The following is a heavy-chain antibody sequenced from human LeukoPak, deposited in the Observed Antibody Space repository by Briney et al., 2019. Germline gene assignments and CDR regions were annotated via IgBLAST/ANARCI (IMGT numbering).Heavy chain of an antibody. V-gene: IGHV3-30-3*01. Sequence: PGGSLRLSCAASGFTFSSYAMHWVRQAPGKGLEWVAVISYDGSNKYYADSVKGRFTISRDNSKNTLYLQMNSLRAEDTAVYYCARDPIHYYDSSGYYFSGHFDYWGQGTLVTVSS. J-gene: IGHJ4*02. CDR1: GFTFSSYA. CDR2: ISYDGSNK. D-gene: IGHD3-22*01. CDR3: ARDPIHYYDSSGYYFSGHFDY.